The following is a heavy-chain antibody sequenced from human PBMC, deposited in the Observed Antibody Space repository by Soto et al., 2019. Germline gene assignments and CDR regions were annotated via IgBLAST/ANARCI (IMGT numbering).Heavy chain of an antibody. CDR2: ISYDGNTQ. CDR3: AKVSRPSRISTPDFDY. J-gene: IGHJ4*02. CDR1: GSTLSSYS. V-gene: IGHV3-30-3*01. Sequence: QVQLVESGGGVVQPGTSLRLSCAASGSTLSSYSIHWVRQAPGKGLDWVAVISYDGNTQFYGDSVKGRFIVSRDNSRNTLYLQLNNLQAEDTAVYYCAKVSRPSRISTPDFDYWGQGTLVTVSS.